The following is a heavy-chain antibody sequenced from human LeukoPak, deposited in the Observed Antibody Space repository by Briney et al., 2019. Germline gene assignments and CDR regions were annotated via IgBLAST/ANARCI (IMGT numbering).Heavy chain of an antibody. CDR3: ASPIGYCSGGSCRRAPGV. CDR1: GFTFSSNS. D-gene: IGHD2-15*01. V-gene: IGHV3-21*01. Sequence: GGSLRLSCAASGFTFSSNSMNWVRQAPGKGLEWVSSISSSSSYIYYADSVKGRFTISRDNAKNSLYLQMNSLRAEDTAVYYCASPIGYCSGGSCRRAPGVWGQGTTVTVSS. J-gene: IGHJ6*02. CDR2: ISSSSSYI.